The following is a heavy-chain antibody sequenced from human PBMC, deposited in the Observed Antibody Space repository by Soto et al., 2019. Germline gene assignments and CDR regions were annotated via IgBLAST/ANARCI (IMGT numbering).Heavy chain of an antibody. CDR1: GFSFRNPY. Sequence: PGGSLRLSCAVFGFSFRNPYMRWVRQTPEKGLHYVSSISEKGDITYYPDSVKGRFTISRDNSKNMMYLQMNSLRVEDTGVYYCVKDRFVDYWGQGVPVTVSS. CDR2: ISEKGDIT. CDR3: VKDRFVDY. V-gene: IGHV3-64D*06. J-gene: IGHJ4*02.